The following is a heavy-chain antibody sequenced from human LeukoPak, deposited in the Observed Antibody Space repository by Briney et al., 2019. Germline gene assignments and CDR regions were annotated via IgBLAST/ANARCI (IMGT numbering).Heavy chain of an antibody. Sequence: GGSLRLSCAASGFTFSSYTMNWVRQAPGKGLEWVSAISGSGVGTYYADSVKGRFTNSRDNSWNTLYLQMNSLRAEDTAVYYCAKDQVISGSEASDIWGQGTMVTVSS. D-gene: IGHD2-21*01. CDR2: ISGSGVGT. CDR3: AKDQVISGSEASDI. CDR1: GFTFSSYT. V-gene: IGHV3-23*01. J-gene: IGHJ3*02.